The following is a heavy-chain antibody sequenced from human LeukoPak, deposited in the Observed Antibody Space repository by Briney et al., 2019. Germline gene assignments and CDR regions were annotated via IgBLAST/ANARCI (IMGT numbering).Heavy chain of an antibody. Sequence: GGSLRLSCAASGLTFSSYAMSWVRQAPGKGQEWVSAISGSGGSTYYADSVKGRFTISRDNSKNTLYLQMNSLRAEDTAVYYCAQRGRGAAAAFDYWGQGTPVTVSS. CDR3: AQRGRGAAAAFDY. J-gene: IGHJ4*02. CDR1: GLTFSSYA. CDR2: ISGSGGST. V-gene: IGHV3-23*01. D-gene: IGHD6-13*01.